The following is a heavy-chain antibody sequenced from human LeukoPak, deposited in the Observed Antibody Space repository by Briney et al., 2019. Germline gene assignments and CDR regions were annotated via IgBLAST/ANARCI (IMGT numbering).Heavy chain of an antibody. Sequence: GGSLRLSCTASGFSFSNYGMHWVRQAPGKGLGWVAAISYDTRNIYYADVVKGRFTISRDNSKNTLYLQMNSLRAEDTAVYYCARESRIAVAATFYYYYGMDVWGQGTTVTVSS. CDR3: ARESRIAVAATFYYYYGMDV. D-gene: IGHD6-19*01. J-gene: IGHJ6*02. CDR1: GFSFSNYG. CDR2: ISYDTRNI. V-gene: IGHV3-30*03.